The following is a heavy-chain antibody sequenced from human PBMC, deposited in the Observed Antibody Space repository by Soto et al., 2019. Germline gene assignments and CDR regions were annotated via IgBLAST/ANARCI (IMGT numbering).Heavy chain of an antibody. CDR2: IWYDGRNK. CDR3: ARVPLNWDYFDY. D-gene: IGHD3-16*01. V-gene: IGHV3-33*01. J-gene: IGHJ4*02. Sequence: QVQLVESGGGVVQPGRSLRLSCAASGFTFSSYGMHWVRQAPGTGLEGVAVIWYDGRNKYYADSVKGRFTISRDNSKNTLYLQMNSLRAEDTAVYYCARVPLNWDYFDYLGQGTLVTVSS. CDR1: GFTFSSYG.